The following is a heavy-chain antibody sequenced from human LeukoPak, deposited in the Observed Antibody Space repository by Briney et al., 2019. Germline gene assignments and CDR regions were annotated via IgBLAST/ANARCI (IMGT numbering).Heavy chain of an antibody. CDR2: ISGSGGST. CDR1: GFTFSNVW. V-gene: IGHV3-23*01. CDR3: ANLEALRFLEWLQNDAFDI. J-gene: IGHJ3*02. D-gene: IGHD3-3*01. Sequence: GGSLRLSCAASGFTFSNVWMSWVRQAPGKGLEWVSAISGSGGSTYYADSVKGRFTISRDNSKNTLYLQMNSLRAEDTAVYYCANLEALRFLEWLQNDAFDIWGQGTMVTVSS.